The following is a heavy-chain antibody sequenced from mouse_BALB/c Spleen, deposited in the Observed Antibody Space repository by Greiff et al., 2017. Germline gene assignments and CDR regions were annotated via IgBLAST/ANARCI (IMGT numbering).Heavy chain of an antibody. D-gene: IGHD3-1*01. Sequence: VKLMESGAELVRPGTSVKVSCKASGYAFTNYLIEWVKQRPGQGLEWIGVINPGSGGTNYNEKFKGKATLTADKSSSTAYMQLSSLTSDDSAVYFCARDGLRLMDYWGQGTSVTVSS. V-gene: IGHV1-54*01. J-gene: IGHJ4*01. CDR1: GYAFTNYL. CDR2: INPGSGGT. CDR3: ARDGLRLMDY.